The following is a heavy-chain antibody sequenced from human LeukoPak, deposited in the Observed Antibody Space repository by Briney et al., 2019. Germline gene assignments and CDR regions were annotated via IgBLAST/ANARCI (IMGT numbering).Heavy chain of an antibody. CDR1: GFTLSTNA. V-gene: IGHV3-23*01. D-gene: IGHD1-26*01. Sequence: GGSLRLSRLTSGFTLSTNAMSWVRQAPGKGLEWISGFSGSGAGTYCADSVKGRFTISRDDSRNTLYLQMNSLRGDDTAVYYCAKDVGKWESLHFFDYWGQGTLVTVSS. CDR3: AKDVGKWESLHFFDY. J-gene: IGHJ4*02. CDR2: FSGSGAGT.